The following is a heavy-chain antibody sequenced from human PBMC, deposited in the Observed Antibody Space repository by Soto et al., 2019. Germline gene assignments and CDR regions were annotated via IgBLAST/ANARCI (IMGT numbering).Heavy chain of an antibody. CDR2: LSRGGGST. D-gene: IGHD5-12*01. Sequence: EAQLLESGGELIQPGGSLRLSCAASGFTYSSHGMSWFRQATGQGLEWIAGLSRGGGSTYYADSVKGRFTISRDNSKNTLDVIMNSLRVEDTALYYCARDGQYRTDGFDIWGQGTMVTVSS. CDR1: GFTYSSHG. V-gene: IGHV3-23*01. CDR3: ARDGQYRTDGFDI. J-gene: IGHJ3*02.